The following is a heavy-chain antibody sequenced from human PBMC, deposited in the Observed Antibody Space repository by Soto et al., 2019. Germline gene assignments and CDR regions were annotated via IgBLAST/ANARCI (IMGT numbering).Heavy chain of an antibody. Sequence: QVQLVQSGAEVKKPGASVKVSCKASGYTFTSYAMHWVRQAPGQRLDWMGWINAGNGNTKSSQKCQGRVTITSDTSASTADMELSRLRSEDTVVYYCAGSYYYDSSGAPFEYWGQGTLVTVSS. CDR3: AGSYYYDSSGAPFEY. D-gene: IGHD3-22*01. J-gene: IGHJ4*02. CDR1: GYTFTSYA. V-gene: IGHV1-3*01. CDR2: INAGNGNT.